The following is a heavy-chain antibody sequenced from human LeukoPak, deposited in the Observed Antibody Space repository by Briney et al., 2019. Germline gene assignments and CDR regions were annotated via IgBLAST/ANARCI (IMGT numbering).Heavy chain of an antibody. CDR1: GYTFTSHY. J-gene: IGHJ3*02. CDR3: ATITPDGAYCGGDCGLDAFDI. V-gene: IGHV1-46*01. CDR2: INPAGGST. Sequence: ASVKVCCKASGYTFTSHYMHWVRQAPGQGLEWMGIINPAGGSTTYAQKFRGRVTMTRDTSTSTVYMELSSLRSEDTAVYYCATITPDGAYCGGDCGLDAFDIWGQGTLVAVSS. D-gene: IGHD2-21*02.